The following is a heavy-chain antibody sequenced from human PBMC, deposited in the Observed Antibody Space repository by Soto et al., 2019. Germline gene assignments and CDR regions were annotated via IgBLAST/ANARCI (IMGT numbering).Heavy chain of an antibody. D-gene: IGHD2-8*01. Sequence: GASVKVSCKASGYTFTSYAMHWVRQAPGQRLGWMGWINAGNGNTKYSQRFQGRVTITRDTSASTAYMELSSLRSEDAAVYYCARVRIADCTNGVCPWPFDYWGQGTLVTVSS. J-gene: IGHJ4*02. CDR1: GYTFTSYA. V-gene: IGHV1-3*01. CDR2: INAGNGNT. CDR3: ARVRIADCTNGVCPWPFDY.